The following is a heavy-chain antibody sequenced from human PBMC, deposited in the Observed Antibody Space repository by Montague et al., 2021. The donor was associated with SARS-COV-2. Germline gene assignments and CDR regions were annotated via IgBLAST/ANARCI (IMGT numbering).Heavy chain of an antibody. J-gene: IGHJ5*02. Sequence: TLSLTCTVSGGSISSGGYYWSWIRQHPGKGLGWIGYIYYSGSTYYNPSLKSRVTISVDTSKNQFSLKLSSVTAADTAVYYCARLVGGRGTRFDPWGQGTLVTVSS. CDR2: IYYSGST. D-gene: IGHD1-14*01. V-gene: IGHV4-31*03. CDR1: GGSISSGGYY. CDR3: ARLVGGRGTRFDP.